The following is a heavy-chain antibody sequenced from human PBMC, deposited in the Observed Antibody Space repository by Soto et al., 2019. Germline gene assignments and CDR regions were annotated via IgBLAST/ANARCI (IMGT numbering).Heavy chain of an antibody. CDR1: GGSISRCCYY. J-gene: IGHJ4*02. CDR3: ARDEAQLNVFDY. CDR2: IYYSGST. V-gene: IGHV4-31*03. D-gene: IGHD2-2*01. Sequence: SGTLSLTCTVSGGSISRCCYYWSWIRQHPGKGLEWIGYIYYSGSTYYNPSLKSRVTISVDTSKNQFSLKLSSVTAADTAVYYCARDEAQLNVFDYWGQGTLVTVSS.